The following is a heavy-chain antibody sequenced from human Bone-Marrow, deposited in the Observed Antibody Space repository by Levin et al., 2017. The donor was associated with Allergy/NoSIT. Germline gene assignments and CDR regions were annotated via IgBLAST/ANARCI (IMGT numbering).Heavy chain of an antibody. CDR3: ARDGGGYSGYEMYYFDY. CDR2: ISSSSSYI. V-gene: IGHV3-21*01. J-gene: IGHJ4*02. CDR1: GFTFSSYS. D-gene: IGHD5-12*01. Sequence: GGSLRLSCAASGFTFSSYSMNWVRQAPGKGLEWVSSISSSSSYIYYADSVKGRFTISRDNAKNSLYLQMNSLRAEDTAVYYCARDGGGYSGYEMYYFDYWGQGTLVTVSS.